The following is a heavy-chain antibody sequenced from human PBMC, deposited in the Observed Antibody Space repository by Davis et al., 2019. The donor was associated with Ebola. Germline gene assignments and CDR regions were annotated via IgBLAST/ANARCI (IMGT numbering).Heavy chain of an antibody. D-gene: IGHD3-10*01. CDR1: GYTFTSYD. CDR2: MNPNSGNT. J-gene: IGHJ5*02. Sequence: AASVKVSCKASGYTFTSYDINWVRQATGQGLEWMGWMNPNSGNTGYAQKFQGRVTMTRNTSISTAYMELRSLRSDDTAVYYCARDMGMVQEANWFDPWGQGTLVTVSS. CDR3: ARDMGMVQEANWFDP. V-gene: IGHV1-8*01.